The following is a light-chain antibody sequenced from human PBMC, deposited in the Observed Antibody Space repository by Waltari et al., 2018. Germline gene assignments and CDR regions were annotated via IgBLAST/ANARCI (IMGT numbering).Light chain of an antibody. Sequence: DIVMTQSPDSLAVSLGARATISCRYSQSVLSRSNNKNYLAWYQQKQGQPPKLLIYWASTRQPGISDRFSGSGSGTDFSLTITGLQAEDVAIYFCQQYYRGHTFGQGTKLEI. CDR2: WAS. CDR3: QQYYRGHT. V-gene: IGKV4-1*01. CDR1: QSVLSRSNNKNY. J-gene: IGKJ2*01.